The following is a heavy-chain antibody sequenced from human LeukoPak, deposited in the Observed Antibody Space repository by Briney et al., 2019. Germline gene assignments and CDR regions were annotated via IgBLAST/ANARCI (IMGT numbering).Heavy chain of an antibody. CDR3: AKGTNLGYCSSTSCYAYYFDY. CDR2: ISGSGGST. J-gene: IGHJ4*02. D-gene: IGHD2-2*01. Sequence: GGSLRLSCAASGFTFSSYAMSWVRQAPGKGLEWVSAISGSGGSTYYADSVKGRFTISRDNSKNTLYLQMNSLRAEDTAVYYCAKGTNLGYCSSTSCYAYYFDYWGQGTLVTVSS. V-gene: IGHV3-23*01. CDR1: GFTFSSYA.